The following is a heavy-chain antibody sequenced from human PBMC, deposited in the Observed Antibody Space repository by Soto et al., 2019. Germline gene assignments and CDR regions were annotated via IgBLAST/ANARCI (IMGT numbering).Heavy chain of an antibody. CDR1: GGSISSGGYS. CDR3: ASSHAGAHITAAVH. J-gene: IGHJ4*02. Sequence: QLQLQESGSGLVKPSQTLSLTCAVSGGSISSGGYSWSWIRQPPGKGLAWIGYIYHSGSTYYNPSPKSAVTISVDRAKNQFSLKLSSVSAADTAVYYCASSHAGAHITAAVHWGQGTLVTVSS. V-gene: IGHV4-30-2*01. CDR2: IYHSGST. D-gene: IGHD6-13*01.